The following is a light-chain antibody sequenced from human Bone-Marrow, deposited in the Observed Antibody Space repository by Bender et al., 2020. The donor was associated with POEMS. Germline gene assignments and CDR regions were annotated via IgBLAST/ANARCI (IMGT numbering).Light chain of an antibody. V-gene: IGLV2-23*02. CDR3: CSYAGSNSFVL. CDR1: SNDIGSDNL. CDR2: EVS. Sequence: QSALTQPASVSGSPGQSITISCTGTSNDIGSDNLVSWYQQCPGKAPKLILYEVSERPSGVSHRFSASKSGNTASLTISGLQTEDEADYYCCSYAGSNSFVLFGGGTKLSVL. J-gene: IGLJ2*01.